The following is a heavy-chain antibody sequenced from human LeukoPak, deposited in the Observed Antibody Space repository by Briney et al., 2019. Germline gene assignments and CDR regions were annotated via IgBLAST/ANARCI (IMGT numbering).Heavy chain of an antibody. CDR1: GFTFSSYS. Sequence: TGGSLRLSCEGSGFTFSSYSMNWVRQAPGKGLEWVSYISSSSSIIYYADSVKGRSTISRDNAKHSLYLQMNSLRDEDTAVFYCARGETRKDIWGQGTMVTVSS. J-gene: IGHJ3*02. CDR3: ARGETRKDI. CDR2: ISSSSSII. V-gene: IGHV3-48*02. D-gene: IGHD1-26*01.